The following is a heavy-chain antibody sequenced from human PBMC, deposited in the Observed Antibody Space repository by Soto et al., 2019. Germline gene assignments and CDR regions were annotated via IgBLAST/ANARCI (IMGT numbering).Heavy chain of an antibody. CDR3: ARGDHYESRGYNNAFDV. Sequence: QVQLVQSGAEVKKPGASVKVSCKASGDSFSSYYMHWVRQAPGQGLRWMGIINPSDDSTTYAQNFQGRLTMTRDTSTRTVYMELSSLRSEDTAVYYCARGDHYESRGYNNAFDVWGQGTMFTVSS. CDR2: INPSDDST. D-gene: IGHD1-1*01. V-gene: IGHV1-46*01. J-gene: IGHJ3*01. CDR1: GDSFSSYY.